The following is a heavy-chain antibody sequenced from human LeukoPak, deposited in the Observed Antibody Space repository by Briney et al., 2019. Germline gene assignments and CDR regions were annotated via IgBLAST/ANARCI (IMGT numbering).Heavy chain of an antibody. D-gene: IGHD6-13*01. CDR2: IYYREST. CDR1: GGSFISGIYY. CDR3: ARLLPIAAAGGHYFDY. J-gene: IGHJ4*02. V-gene: IGHV4-39*01. Sequence: SETLSLTCNVSGGSFISGIYYWGWVRQPPGKGLEWISSIYYRESTYYNQSLKSRVTISVDTSKKQFSLKVTSVTAADTAVYYCARLLPIAAAGGHYFDYWGQGTLVTVSS.